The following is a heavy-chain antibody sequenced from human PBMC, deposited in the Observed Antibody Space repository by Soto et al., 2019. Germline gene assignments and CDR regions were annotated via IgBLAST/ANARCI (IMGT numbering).Heavy chain of an antibody. V-gene: IGHV4-30-4*01. CDR3: ARSDFWSGYYTDY. Sequence: IRQPPGKGLEWIGFVYYTGNTYYNPSLKSRVTISVDTSKNQFSLKLSSVTAADTAVYYCARSDFWSGYYTDYWGQGTLVTVSS. D-gene: IGHD3-3*01. J-gene: IGHJ4*02. CDR2: VYYTGNT.